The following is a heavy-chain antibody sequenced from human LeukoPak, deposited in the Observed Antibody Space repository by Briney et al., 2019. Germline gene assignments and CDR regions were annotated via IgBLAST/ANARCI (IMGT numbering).Heavy chain of an antibody. D-gene: IGHD4-11*01. CDR2: IGTAGDT. CDR3: ARAPKGHDYKDY. CDR1: GFTFSSYD. V-gene: IGHV3-13*01. J-gene: IGHJ4*02. Sequence: PGGSLRLSCAASGFTFSSYDMHWVRQATGKGLEWVSAIGTAGDTYYPGSVKGRFTISRENAKNSLYLQMNSLRAGDTAVYYCARAPKGHDYKDYWGQGTLVTVSS.